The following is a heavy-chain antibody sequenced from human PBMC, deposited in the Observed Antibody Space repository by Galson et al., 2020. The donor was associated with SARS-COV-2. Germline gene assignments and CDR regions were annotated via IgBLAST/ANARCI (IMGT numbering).Heavy chain of an antibody. V-gene: IGHV1-69*13. J-gene: IGHJ4*02. CDR3: ARDLERGYCSGGSCYESDY. D-gene: IGHD2-15*01. CDR1: GGTFSSYA. Sequence: SVKVSCKASGGTFSSYAISWVRQAPGQGLEWMGGIIPIFGTANYAQKFQGRVTITADESTSTAYMELSSLRSEDTAVYYCARDLERGYCSGGSCYESDYWGQGTLVTVSS. CDR2: IIPIFGTA.